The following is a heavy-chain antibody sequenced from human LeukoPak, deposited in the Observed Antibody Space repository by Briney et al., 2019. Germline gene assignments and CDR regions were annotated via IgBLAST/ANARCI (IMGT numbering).Heavy chain of an antibody. CDR1: GYTFTSYG. J-gene: IGHJ4*02. CDR3: ARDRRGYCSSTSCLPFDY. CDR2: ISAYNGNT. V-gene: IGHV1-18*01. D-gene: IGHD2-2*01. Sequence: ASVKVSCKASGYTFTSYGISWVRQAPGQGLEWMGWISAYNGNTNYAQKLQSRVTMTTDTSTSTAYMELRSLRSDDTAVYYCARDRRGYCSSTSCLPFDYWGQGTLVTVSS.